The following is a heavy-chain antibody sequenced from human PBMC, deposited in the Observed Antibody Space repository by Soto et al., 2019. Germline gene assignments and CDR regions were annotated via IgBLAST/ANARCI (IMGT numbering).Heavy chain of an antibody. CDR3: ASSTKSITMIVVVTDDAFDI. D-gene: IGHD3-22*01. V-gene: IGHV1-69*13. CDR1: GGTFSSYA. Sequence: SVKVSCKASGGTFSSYAISWVRQAPGQGLEWMGGVIPIFGTANYAQKFQGRVTITADESTSTAYMELSSLRSEDTAVYYCASSTKSITMIVVVTDDAFDIWGQGTMVTVSS. CDR2: VIPIFGTA. J-gene: IGHJ3*02.